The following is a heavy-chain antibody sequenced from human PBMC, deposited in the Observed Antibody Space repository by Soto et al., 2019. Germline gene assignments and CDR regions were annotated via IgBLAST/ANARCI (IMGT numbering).Heavy chain of an antibody. Sequence: SETLSLTCTVSGGSMGIYHWTWIRQPPGKGLEWIGYIYYSGSTNYNPSLKSRVTISVDTSKNQFSLKLSSVTAADTAVYYCAREGYSSGYYYYYGMDVWGQGTTVTVSS. V-gene: IGHV4-59*01. D-gene: IGHD3-22*01. CDR1: GGSMGIYH. CDR2: IYYSGST. CDR3: AREGYSSGYYYYYGMDV. J-gene: IGHJ6*02.